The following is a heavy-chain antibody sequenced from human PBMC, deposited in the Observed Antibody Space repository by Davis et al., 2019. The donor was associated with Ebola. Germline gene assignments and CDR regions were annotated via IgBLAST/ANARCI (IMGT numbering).Heavy chain of an antibody. CDR1: GGSISSSSYY. D-gene: IGHD2-2*01. CDR2: IYYSRST. CDR3: ARGDIVVVPAALLYYYYGMDV. Sequence: SETLSLTCTVSGGSISSSSYYWGWLRQPPGKGLEWIGSIYYSRSTYYNPSLKSRVTISVDTSKNQFSLKLSSVTAADTAVYYCARGDIVVVPAALLYYYYGMDVWGQGTTVTVSS. J-gene: IGHJ6*02. V-gene: IGHV4-39*07.